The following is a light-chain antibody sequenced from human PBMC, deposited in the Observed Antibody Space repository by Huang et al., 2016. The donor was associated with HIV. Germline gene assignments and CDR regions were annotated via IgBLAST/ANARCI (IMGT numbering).Light chain of an antibody. CDR3: QHQWT. CDR1: QRISTW. Sequence: DIQVTQSPSTLSAFVGDRVNITCRTSQRISTWLAWYQQRPGKAPNLLISKASNLETWVPSRFSGNGSGTEFTLTINDLQPDDLATYYCQHQWTSGQGTKVEIK. J-gene: IGKJ1*01. V-gene: IGKV1-5*03. CDR2: KAS.